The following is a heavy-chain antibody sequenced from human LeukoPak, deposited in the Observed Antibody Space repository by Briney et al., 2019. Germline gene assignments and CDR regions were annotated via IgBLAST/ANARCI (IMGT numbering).Heavy chain of an antibody. CDR1: GFTFSTYA. Sequence: GGSLRFSCAASGFTFSTYAMSWVRQAPGRGLEWVSTISVSGGTTYYADSVEGRFTISRDNSQNTLYLQINSLRAEDTAVYYCANGQQLGYWGQGTLVTVSS. J-gene: IGHJ4*02. D-gene: IGHD6-13*01. V-gene: IGHV3-23*01. CDR3: ANGQQLGY. CDR2: ISVSGGTT.